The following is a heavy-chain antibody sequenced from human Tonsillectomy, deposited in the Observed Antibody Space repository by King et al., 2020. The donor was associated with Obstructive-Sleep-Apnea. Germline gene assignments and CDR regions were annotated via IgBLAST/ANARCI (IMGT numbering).Heavy chain of an antibody. D-gene: IGHD2-15*01. CDR3: ARQRVAPRYFDY. J-gene: IGHJ4*02. Sequence: QLQESGPGLVKPSETLSLTCTVSGGSISSYYWTWIRQPPGKGLEWIGYIYYSGSTNYNPSLKSRVTISIDTSKNQFSLKRSSVTAADTAVYYCARQRVAPRYFDYWGQGTLVTVSS. CDR2: IYYSGST. CDR1: GGSISSYY. V-gene: IGHV4-59*08.